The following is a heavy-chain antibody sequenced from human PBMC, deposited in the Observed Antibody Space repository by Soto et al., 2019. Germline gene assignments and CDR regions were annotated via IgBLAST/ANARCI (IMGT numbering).Heavy chain of an antibody. J-gene: IGHJ6*03. CDR3: ARRASAAGTPYYYFLDV. V-gene: IGHV3-21*01. Sequence: EVLLVESGGGLVKPGGSLRLSCAASGFTFSSYTLTWVRQAPGKGLEWVSSISSIGIYIYYADSVRGRFTISRDNAKNSLYLQMDSLRAEDTGMYFCARRASAAGTPYYYFLDVWGKGTTVTVSS. D-gene: IGHD6-13*01. CDR1: GFTFSSYT. CDR2: ISSIGIYI.